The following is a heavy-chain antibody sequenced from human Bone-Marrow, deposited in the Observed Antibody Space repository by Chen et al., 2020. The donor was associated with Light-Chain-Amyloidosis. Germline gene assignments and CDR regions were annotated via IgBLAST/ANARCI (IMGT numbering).Heavy chain of an antibody. V-gene: IGHV4-34*01. J-gene: IGHJ4*02. CDR2: INHSGST. CDR3: ARGATYSGSYYDY. Sequence: QVQLQQWGAGLLKPSETLSLTCAVYGGSFSGYYWSWIRQPPGKGLEWIGEINHSGSTNYNPSLKSRVTISVDTSKNQFSLKLSSVTAADTAVYYCARGATYSGSYYDYWGQGTLVTVSS. D-gene: IGHD3-10*01. CDR1: GGSFSGYY.